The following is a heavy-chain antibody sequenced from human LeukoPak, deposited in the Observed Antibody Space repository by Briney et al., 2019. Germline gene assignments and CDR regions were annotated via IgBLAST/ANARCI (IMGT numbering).Heavy chain of an antibody. D-gene: IGHD6-13*01. Sequence: PSETLSLTCTASGGSISSSSYYWGWIRQPPGKGLEWIGSIYYSGSTYYNPSLKSRVTISVDTSKNQFSLKLSSVTAADTAVYYCARVRRSAAAGTDYWGQGTLVTVSS. CDR2: IYYSGST. V-gene: IGHV4-39*07. J-gene: IGHJ4*02. CDR3: ARVRRSAAAGTDY. CDR1: GGSISSSSYY.